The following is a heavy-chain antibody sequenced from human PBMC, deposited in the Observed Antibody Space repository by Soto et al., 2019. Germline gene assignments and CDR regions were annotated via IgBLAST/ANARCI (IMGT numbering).Heavy chain of an antibody. CDR2: INHSGIT. J-gene: IGHJ6*02. CDR1: GGSFSGYY. D-gene: IGHD3-3*01. Sequence: QVQLQQWGAGLLKPSETLSLTCVVNGGSFSGYYWSWVRQPPGKGLEWIGEINHSGITDSSPSLKSRVTISVDASMSEVSLNLTSVTAADTAVYYCARGRSSVPDRRGIGYYGLDVWGQGTTVTVS. V-gene: IGHV4-34*01. CDR3: ARGRSSVPDRRGIGYYGLDV.